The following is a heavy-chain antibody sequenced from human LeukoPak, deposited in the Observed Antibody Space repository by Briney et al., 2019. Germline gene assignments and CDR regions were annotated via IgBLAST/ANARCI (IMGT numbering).Heavy chain of an antibody. V-gene: IGHV3-7*01. CDR3: ARPRYPNLDY. J-gene: IGHJ4*02. Sequence: GGSLRLSCAASGFTFNSYWMTWVRQAPGKGLEWVANIVQDGNDKFYVDSVKGRFTISRDNAENSLFLQMNSLRAEDTGVYYCARPRYPNLDYWTRGPLVTVSS. D-gene: IGHD1-1*01. CDR1: GFTFNSYW. CDR2: IVQDGNDK.